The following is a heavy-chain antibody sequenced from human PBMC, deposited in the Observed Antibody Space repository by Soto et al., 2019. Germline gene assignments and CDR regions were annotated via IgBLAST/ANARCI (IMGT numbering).Heavy chain of an antibody. CDR3: ARDAPDILTGYYKGGMDV. V-gene: IGHV3-30-3*01. J-gene: IGHJ6*02. D-gene: IGHD3-9*01. CDR1: GFTFSSYA. CDR2: ISYDGSNK. Sequence: ESGGGVVQPGRSLRLSCAASGFTFSSYAMHWVRQAPGKGLEWVAVISYDGSNKYYADSVKGRFTISRDNSKNTLYLQMNSLRAEDTAVYYCARDAPDILTGYYKGGMDVWGQGTTVTVSS.